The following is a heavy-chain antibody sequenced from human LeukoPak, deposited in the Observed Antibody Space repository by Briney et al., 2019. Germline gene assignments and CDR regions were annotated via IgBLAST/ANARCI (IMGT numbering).Heavy chain of an antibody. J-gene: IGHJ6*03. CDR2: INHSGST. Sequence: PSETLSLTCAVYGGSFSGYYWSWIRQPPGKGLEWIGEINHSGSTNYNPSLKSRVTISVDTSKNQFSLKLSSVTAADTAVYYCARGLYCSSTSCQVSRYYYYYYMDVWGKGTTVTVSS. V-gene: IGHV4-34*01. CDR1: GGSFSGYY. CDR3: ARGLYCSSTSCQVSRYYYYYYMDV. D-gene: IGHD2-2*01.